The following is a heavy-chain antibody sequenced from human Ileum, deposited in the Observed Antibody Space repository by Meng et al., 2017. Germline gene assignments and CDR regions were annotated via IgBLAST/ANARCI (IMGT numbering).Heavy chain of an antibody. V-gene: IGHV3-21*04. J-gene: IGHJ5*02. CDR1: RFIFDSYD. CDR3: ASDPNWSTT. Sequence: EAHLLGLGVGRVKPGGSLSPSCVGSRFIFDSYDMTWIRQAPGKGPEWVASMGLGHSHGSYADSVIGRFTVSRDNAKTSFFLQMNSLRAEDTAIYYCASDPNWSTTWGQGTLVTVSS. CDR2: MGLGHSHG.